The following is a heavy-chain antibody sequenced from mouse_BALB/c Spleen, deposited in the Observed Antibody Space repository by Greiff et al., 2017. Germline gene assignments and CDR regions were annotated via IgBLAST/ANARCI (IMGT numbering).Heavy chain of an antibody. J-gene: IGHJ4*01. CDR1: GFNIKDTY. CDR3: ASDYDAYYAMDY. CDR2: IDPANGNT. Sequence: VQLKQSGAELVKPGASVKLSCTASGFNIKDTYMHWVKQRPEQGLEWIGRIDPANGNTKYDPKFQGKATITADTSSNTAYLQLSSLTSEDTAVYYCASDYDAYYAMDYWGQGTSVTVSS. V-gene: IGHV14-3*02. D-gene: IGHD2-4*01.